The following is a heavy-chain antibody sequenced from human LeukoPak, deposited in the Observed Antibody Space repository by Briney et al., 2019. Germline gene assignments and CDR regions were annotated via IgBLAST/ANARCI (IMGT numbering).Heavy chain of an antibody. CDR3: ARDARITIFGVVIGGFDY. J-gene: IGHJ4*02. CDR1: GFTFSSYW. D-gene: IGHD3-3*01. Sequence: GGSLRLSCAASGFTFSSYWMSWVRQAPGKGLEWVANMKQDGSEKYYVDSVKGRFTISRDNAKNSLYLQMNSLRAEDTAVYYCARDARITIFGVVIGGFDYWGQGTLVTVSS. CDR2: MKQDGSEK. V-gene: IGHV3-7*01.